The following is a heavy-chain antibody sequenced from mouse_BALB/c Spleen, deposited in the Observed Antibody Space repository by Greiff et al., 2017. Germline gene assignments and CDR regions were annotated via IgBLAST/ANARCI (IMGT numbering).Heavy chain of an antibody. J-gene: IGHJ4*01. CDR3: TREDYASGAMDY. V-gene: IGHV5-6-4*01. CDR2: ISSGGSYT. D-gene: IGHD1-1*02. Sequence: EVMLVESGGGLVKPGGSLKLSCAASGFTFSSYTMSWVRQTPEKRLEWVATISSGGSYTYYPDSVKGRFTISRDNAKNTLYLQMSSLKSEDTAMYYCTREDYASGAMDYWGQGTSVTVSS. CDR1: GFTFSSYT.